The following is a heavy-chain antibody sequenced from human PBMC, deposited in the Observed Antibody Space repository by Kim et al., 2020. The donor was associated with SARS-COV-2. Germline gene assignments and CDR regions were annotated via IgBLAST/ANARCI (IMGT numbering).Heavy chain of an antibody. CDR2: ISYDGSNK. D-gene: IGHD2-15*01. J-gene: IGHJ4*02. V-gene: IGHV3-30-3*01. CDR3: VRDAVVVAASYFDY. Sequence: GGSLRLSCAASGFTFSSYAMHWVRQAPGKGLEWVAVISYDGSNKYYADSVKGRFTISRDNSKNTLYLQMNSLRAEDTAVYYCVRDAVVVAASYFDYWGQGTLVTVSS. CDR1: GFTFSSYA.